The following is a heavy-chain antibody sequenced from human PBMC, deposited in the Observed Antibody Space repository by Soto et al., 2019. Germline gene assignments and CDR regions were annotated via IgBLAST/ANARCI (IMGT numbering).Heavy chain of an antibody. D-gene: IGHD6-13*01. CDR2: IYYSGST. Sequence: PSETLSLTCTVSGGSISSSSYYWGWIRQPPGKGLEWIGSIYYSGSTYYNPSLKSRVTISVDTSKNQFSLKLSSVTAADTAVYYCARHQSHSSSYVDHWGQGTLVTVSS. J-gene: IGHJ5*02. CDR1: GGSISSSSYY. V-gene: IGHV4-39*01. CDR3: ARHQSHSSSYVDH.